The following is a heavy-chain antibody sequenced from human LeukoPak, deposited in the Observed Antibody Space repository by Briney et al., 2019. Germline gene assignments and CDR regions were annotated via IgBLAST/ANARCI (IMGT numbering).Heavy chain of an antibody. V-gene: IGHV4-38-2*02. CDR3: ARVVQDNYGY. CDR2: IYHSGST. D-gene: IGHD4-11*01. CDR1: GYSISSGYY. J-gene: IGHJ4*02. Sequence: PSETLSLTCTVSGYSISSGYYWGWIRQPPGKGLEWIGSIYHSGSTYYNPSLKSRVTISVDTSKNQFSLKLSSVTAADTAVYYCARVVQDNYGYWGQGTLVTVSS.